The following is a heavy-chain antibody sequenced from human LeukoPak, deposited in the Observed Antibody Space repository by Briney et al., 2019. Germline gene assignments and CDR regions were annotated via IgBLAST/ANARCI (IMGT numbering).Heavy chain of an antibody. CDR1: GFTFSTYA. J-gene: IGHJ4*02. D-gene: IGHD3-9*01. Sequence: GRSLRLSCAASGFTFSTYAMHWVRQAPGKGLEWVTVISDDGSYKYYADSVKGRFTISRDSSKDTLHLQMNSLRVEDTAVYYCARAGGDWLSTSGYFDYWGQGTLVTVSS. CDR3: ARAGGDWLSTSGYFDY. V-gene: IGHV3-30-3*01. CDR2: ISDDGSYK.